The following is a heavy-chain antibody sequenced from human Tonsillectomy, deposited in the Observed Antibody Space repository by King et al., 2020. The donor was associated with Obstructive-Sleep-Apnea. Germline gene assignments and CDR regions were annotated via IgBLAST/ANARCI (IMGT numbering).Heavy chain of an antibody. CDR3: AKVGLLWAFDI. CDR2: IFPIFGTA. D-gene: IGHD2-15*01. CDR1: GGTFSSSA. V-gene: IGHV1-69*12. J-gene: IGHJ3*02. Sequence: QLVQSGAEVKKPGSSVKVSCKASGGTFSSSAISWVRQAPGQGLEWMGGIFPIFGTATYAQKFQGRVTITADESTSTAYMELSSLRSEDTAVCYCAKVGLLWAFDIWGQGTMVTVSS.